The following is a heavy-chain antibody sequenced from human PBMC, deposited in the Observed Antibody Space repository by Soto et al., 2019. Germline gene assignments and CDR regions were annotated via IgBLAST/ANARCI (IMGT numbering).Heavy chain of an antibody. D-gene: IGHD3-3*01. Sequence: SETLSLTCTVSGGSISSSSYYWGWIRQPPGKGLEWIGSIYYSGSTYYNPSLKSRVTISVDTSKNQFSLKLSSVTAADTAVYYCARGDYDFLGKYYMDVWGKGTTVTVSS. J-gene: IGHJ6*03. CDR1: GGSISSSSYY. V-gene: IGHV4-39*01. CDR2: IYYSGST. CDR3: ARGDYDFLGKYYMDV.